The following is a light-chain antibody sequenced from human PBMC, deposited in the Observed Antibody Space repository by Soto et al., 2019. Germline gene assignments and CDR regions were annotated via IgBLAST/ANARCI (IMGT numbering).Light chain of an antibody. V-gene: IGKV1-5*01. CDR3: QQYNSYWT. Sequence: EIQMTQSPSTLSASVGDRVPINCRASQSISRWLAWYQQRPGKAPKLLIYDASTLESGVPSRLSGRGSGTEFTLTISSLQPDDFATYYCQQYNSYWTCGQGTKVDIK. CDR2: DAS. CDR1: QSISRW. J-gene: IGKJ1*01.